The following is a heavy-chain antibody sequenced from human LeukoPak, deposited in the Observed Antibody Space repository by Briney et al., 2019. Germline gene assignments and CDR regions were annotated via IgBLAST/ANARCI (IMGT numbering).Heavy chain of an antibody. V-gene: IGHV4-4*07. J-gene: IGHJ4*02. CDR1: GGSISSYY. CDR2: IYTSGST. Sequence: SETLSLTCTVSGGSISSYYWSWIRQPAGKGLEWIGRIYTSGSTNYNPSLKSRATISVDKSKNQFSLKLSSVTAADTAVYYCARAGARSGSYYDYWGQGTLVTVSS. CDR3: ARAGARSGSYYDY. D-gene: IGHD1-26*01.